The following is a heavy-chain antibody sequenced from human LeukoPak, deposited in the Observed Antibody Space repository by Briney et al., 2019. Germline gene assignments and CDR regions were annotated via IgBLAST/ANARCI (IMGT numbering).Heavy chain of an antibody. V-gene: IGHV1-46*01. D-gene: IGHD6-19*01. CDR1: GYTFTSYY. J-gene: IGHJ6*03. CDR3: ARDPTAVAFYYYMDV. Sequence: ASVKVSCKASGYTFTSYYMHWVRQAPVQGLEWMGIINPSGGSTSYAQKFQGRVTMTRDTSTSTVYMELSSLRSEDTAVYYCARDPTAVAFYYYMDVWGKGTTVTVSS. CDR2: INPSGGST.